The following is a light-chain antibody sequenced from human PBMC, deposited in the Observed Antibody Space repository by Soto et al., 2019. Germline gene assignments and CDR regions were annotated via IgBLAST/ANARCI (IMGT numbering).Light chain of an antibody. J-gene: IGKJ4*01. V-gene: IGKV1-39*01. Sequence: DIQMTQSPSSLSASVGDRVTITCRASPSISSYLNWYQQKPGKAPKLLIYGASSLQSGVPSRFSGSGSCAAFTLTISRLQPEDFADYYCQHTYTTSPLTFGGGTPVESK. CDR2: GAS. CDR1: PSISSY. CDR3: QHTYTTSPLT.